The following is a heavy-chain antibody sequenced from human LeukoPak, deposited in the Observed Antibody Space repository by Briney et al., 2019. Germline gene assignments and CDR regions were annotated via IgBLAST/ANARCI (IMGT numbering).Heavy chain of an antibody. CDR3: ARGRRRSITMTVVASQYFDY. D-gene: IGHD3-22*01. V-gene: IGHV4-34*01. J-gene: IGHJ4*02. CDR1: GVSTSNYY. Sequence: SETLSLTCTVSGVSTSNYYRSWIRQPPGKGLEWIWEINHSGGTNYNPSLKSPVTISVDTSKHQFSLKLSSVTAADTAVYYCARGRRRSITMTVVASQYFDYWGQGTLVTVSS. CDR2: INHSGGT.